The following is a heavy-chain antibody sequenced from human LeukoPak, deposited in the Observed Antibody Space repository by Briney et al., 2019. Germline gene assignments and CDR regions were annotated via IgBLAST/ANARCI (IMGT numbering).Heavy chain of an antibody. Sequence: SVKVSFKASGGTFSSYAIGWVRHAPGQGLGWVGGIIPIFGTASYAQKFQGRVTITTDESTRTAYMELSSLRSEDTAVYYCARDWGSSSWYFSWFDPWGRGPLVTVSS. V-gene: IGHV1-69*05. CDR2: IIPIFGTA. J-gene: IGHJ5*02. CDR3: ARDWGSSSWYFSWFDP. D-gene: IGHD6-13*01. CDR1: GGTFSSYA.